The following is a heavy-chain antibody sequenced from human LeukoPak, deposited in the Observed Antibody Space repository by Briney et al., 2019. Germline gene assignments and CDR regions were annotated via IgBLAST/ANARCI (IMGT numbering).Heavy chain of an antibody. CDR2: IYYSGST. J-gene: IGHJ5*02. CDR1: GGSISSYY. CDR3: ARDQKQYYYDSSGLDP. D-gene: IGHD3-22*01. V-gene: IGHV4-59*01. Sequence: PSETLSLTCTVSGGSISSYYWSWIRQPPGKGLEWIGYIYYSGSTNYNPSLKSRVTISVDTSKNQFSLKLSSVTAADTAVYYCARDQKQYYYDSSGLDPWGQGTLVTVSS.